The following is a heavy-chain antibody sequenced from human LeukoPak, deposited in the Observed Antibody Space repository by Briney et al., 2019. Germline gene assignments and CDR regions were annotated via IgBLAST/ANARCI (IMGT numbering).Heavy chain of an antibody. V-gene: IGHV4-4*02. CDR3: ARSQDVDVVTTHRPFDI. J-gene: IGHJ3*02. CDR2: IYHSGST. Sequence: PSEALSLTCAVSGGSISSTNWWNWVRQPPGKGLEWIGEIYHSGSTNYNPSLKSRVTISVDKSKNQFSLNLSSVTAADTALYYCARSQDVDVVTTHRPFDIWGQGTVATVSS. D-gene: IGHD5-12*01. CDR1: GGSISSTNW.